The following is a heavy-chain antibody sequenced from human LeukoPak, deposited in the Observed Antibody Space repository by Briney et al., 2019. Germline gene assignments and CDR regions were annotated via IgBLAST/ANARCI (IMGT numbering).Heavy chain of an antibody. CDR1: GFTFTDYY. D-gene: IGHD5-18*01. J-gene: IGHJ6*03. Sequence: GGSLRLSCAASGFTFTDYYMSWVRQAPGKGLEWVSYISSSSSTIYYADSVKGRFTISRDNAKNSLYLQMNSLRAEDTAVYYCARDHGYSYGSYYYYMDVWGKGTTVTVSS. CDR3: ARDHGYSYGSYYYYMDV. CDR2: ISSSSSTI. V-gene: IGHV3-11*04.